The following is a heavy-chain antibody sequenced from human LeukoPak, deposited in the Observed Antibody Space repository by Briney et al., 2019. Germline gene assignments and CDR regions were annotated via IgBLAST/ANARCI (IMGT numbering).Heavy chain of an antibody. CDR3: ARHSAVRGVTGYMDV. D-gene: IGHD3-10*01. CDR2: IYPGDSDT. V-gene: IGHV5-51*01. J-gene: IGHJ6*03. CDR1: GYSFSSYW. Sequence: GGSLKISFKGSGYSFSSYWIGWVRPMPGKGLEWMGIIYPGDSDTRYSPSFQGQVTISADKSISTAYLQWSSLKASDTAMYYCARHSAVRGVTGYMDVWGKGTTVTVSS.